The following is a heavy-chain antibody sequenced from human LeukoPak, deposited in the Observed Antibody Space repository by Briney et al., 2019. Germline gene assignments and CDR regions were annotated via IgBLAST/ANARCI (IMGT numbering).Heavy chain of an antibody. CDR1: GFTFTSYN. CDR2: ISSSSTYI. CDR3: ARVEAARLGGAFDI. D-gene: IGHD6-6*01. J-gene: IGHJ3*02. V-gene: IGHV3-21*01. Sequence: GGSLRLSCAASGFTFTSYNMNWVRQAPGKGLEWVSSISSSSTYIYYVDSVKGRFTISRDNAKNSLYLQMNSLRAEGTAVYYCARVEAARLGGAFDIWGQGTMVTVSS.